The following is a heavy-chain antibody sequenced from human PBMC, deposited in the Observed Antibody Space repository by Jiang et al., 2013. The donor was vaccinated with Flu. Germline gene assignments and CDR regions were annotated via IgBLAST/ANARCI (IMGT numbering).Heavy chain of an antibody. D-gene: IGHD1-26*01. Sequence: GAEVKKPGESLKISCKGSGYSFTNYWIGWVRQMPGKDLEWMGIIYPGDSETRYSPSFQGQVTISADRSITTAYLQWSSLKASDTAMYYCARHRSANYYVAFDIWGQGTMVTVSS. CDR1: GYSFTNYW. CDR2: IYPGDSET. V-gene: IGHV5-51*01. J-gene: IGHJ3*02. CDR3: ARHRSANYYVAFDI.